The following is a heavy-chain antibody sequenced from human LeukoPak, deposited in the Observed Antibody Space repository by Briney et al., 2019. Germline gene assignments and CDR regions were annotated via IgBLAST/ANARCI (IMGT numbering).Heavy chain of an antibody. CDR1: GYTFTSYG. D-gene: IGHD6-19*01. CDR2: ISAYNGNT. V-gene: IGHV1-18*04. J-gene: IGHJ4*02. Sequence: APVKVSCKASGYTFTSYGISWVRQAPGQGLEWMGWISAYNGNTNYAQKLQGRVTMTTDTSTSTAYMELRSLRSDDTAVYYCSAGYSSGLPFDYWGQGTLVTVSS. CDR3: SAGYSSGLPFDY.